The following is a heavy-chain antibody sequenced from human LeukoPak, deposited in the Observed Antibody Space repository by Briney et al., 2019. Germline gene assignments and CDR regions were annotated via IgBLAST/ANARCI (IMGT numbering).Heavy chain of an antibody. CDR1: GGSISSGSYY. Sequence: ASETLSLTCTVSGGSISSGSYYWSWIRQPAGKGLEWIGRIYTSGSTNYNPSLKSRVTISVDKSKNQFSLKLSSVTAADTAVYYCASVVEILGEAPHGPLDYWGQGTLVTVSS. D-gene: IGHD2-15*01. V-gene: IGHV4-61*02. CDR3: ASVVEILGEAPHGPLDY. CDR2: IYTSGST. J-gene: IGHJ4*02.